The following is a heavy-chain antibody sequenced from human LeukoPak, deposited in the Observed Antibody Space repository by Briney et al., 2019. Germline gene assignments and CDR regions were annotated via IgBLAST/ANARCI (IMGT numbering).Heavy chain of an antibody. Sequence: PSETLSLTCGVSGGSISNTNWWTWFRQPPGKGLEWIGEVNLQGSTNYNPSLKSRVAISVDKSENHISLKLTSVTAADTAVYYCARGDPYSGLGYWGQGTLVTVSS. D-gene: IGHD5-12*01. CDR3: ARGDPYSGLGY. CDR2: VNLQGST. J-gene: IGHJ4*02. CDR1: GGSISNTNW. V-gene: IGHV4-4*02.